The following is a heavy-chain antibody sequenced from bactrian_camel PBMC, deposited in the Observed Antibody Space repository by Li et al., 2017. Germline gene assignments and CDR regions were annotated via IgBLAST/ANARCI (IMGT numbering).Heavy chain of an antibody. CDR1: GFTFSAFA. J-gene: IGHJ6*01. D-gene: IGHD3*01. Sequence: VQLVESGGGLVQPGGSLRLSCATSGFTFSAFAMVWVRQSPGKPREREGLASINKLGTTRYTDYVKGRFAIPYDNVKNTLYLQMSSLNPDDTAMYYCAAHKVSTWCGTWGGYEYWTWGQGTQVTV. CDR3: AAHKVSTWCGTWGGYEYWT. V-gene: IGHV3S42*01. CDR2: SINKLGTT.